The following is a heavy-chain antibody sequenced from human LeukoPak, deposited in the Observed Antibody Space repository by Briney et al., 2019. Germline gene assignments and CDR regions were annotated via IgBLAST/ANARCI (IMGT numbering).Heavy chain of an antibody. Sequence: SETLSLTCTVSGFSIIRGYYWGWIRQPPGKGLEWIGEINHSGSTNYNPSLKSRVTISVDTSKNQFSLKLSSVTAADTAVYYCARVGYSYGPTSPDYWGQGTLVTVSS. D-gene: IGHD5-18*01. CDR3: ARVGYSYGPTSPDY. CDR2: INHSGST. J-gene: IGHJ4*02. CDR1: GFSIIRGYY. V-gene: IGHV4-38-2*02.